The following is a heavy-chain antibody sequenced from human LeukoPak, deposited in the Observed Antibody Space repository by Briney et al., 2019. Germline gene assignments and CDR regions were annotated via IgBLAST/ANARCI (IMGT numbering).Heavy chain of an antibody. D-gene: IGHD6-13*01. J-gene: IGHJ4*02. CDR3: GRFGYAAAGDL. CDR2: INPAGCET. V-gene: IGHV3-7*01. CDR1: GFSFHPYW. Sequence: HGGALRVSCAASGFSFHPYWMTSLRQAPGRGVEGVANINPAGCETYFVDPLKGRFTLSRDNAKNLVYLEMNSRRAEDTAVYSCGRFGYAAAGDLWGQGTLVTVSS.